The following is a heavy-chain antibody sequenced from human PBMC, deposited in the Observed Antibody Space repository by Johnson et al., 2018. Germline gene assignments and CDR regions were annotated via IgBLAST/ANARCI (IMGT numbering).Heavy chain of an antibody. CDR3: ARDVGYCSSTSCYEGDYYYYYMDV. Sequence: QVQLVQSGAEVKKPGSSVKVSCKASGGTFSSYTISWVRQAPGQGLEWMGRIIPILGIANYAQKFQGRVTITADKSTSTAYMELGSPRSEDTAWYYCARDVGYCSSTSCYEGDYYYYYMDVWGKGTTVTVSS. D-gene: IGHD2-2*01. CDR1: GGTFSSYT. CDR2: IIPILGIA. V-gene: IGHV1-69*04. J-gene: IGHJ6*03.